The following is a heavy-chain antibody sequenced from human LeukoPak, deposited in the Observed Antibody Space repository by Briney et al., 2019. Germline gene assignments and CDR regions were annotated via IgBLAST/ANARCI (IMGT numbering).Heavy chain of an antibody. Sequence: ASVKVSCRASGYTFTSYGISWVRQAPGQGLERMGWISANNGKTKYTQNLQGRVTMTTDTSTSTAYMELRSLRSDDTAVYYCARGYMTTIVEWFDPWGQGTLVTVSS. CDR1: GYTFTSYG. J-gene: IGHJ5*02. D-gene: IGHD3-22*01. V-gene: IGHV1-18*01. CDR3: ARGYMTTIVEWFDP. CDR2: ISANNGKT.